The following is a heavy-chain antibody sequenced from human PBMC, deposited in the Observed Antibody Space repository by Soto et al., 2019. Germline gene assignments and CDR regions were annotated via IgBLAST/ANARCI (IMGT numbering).Heavy chain of an antibody. CDR3: ARYRRDILTGYYNYYYGMDV. V-gene: IGHV1-69*13. J-gene: IGHJ6*02. D-gene: IGHD3-9*01. CDR1: GGTFSSYA. Sequence: SVKVSCKASGGTFSSYAISWVRQAPGQGLEWMGGIIPIFGTANYAQKFQGRVTITADESTSTAYMELSSLRSEDTAVYYCARYRRDILTGYYNYYYGMDVWGQGTTVTVSS. CDR2: IIPIFGTA.